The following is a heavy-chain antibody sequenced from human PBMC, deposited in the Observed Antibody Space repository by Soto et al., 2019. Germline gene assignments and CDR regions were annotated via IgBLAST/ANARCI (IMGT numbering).Heavy chain of an antibody. CDR3: ARDQARITMIVVVITYYYGMDV. D-gene: IGHD3-22*01. V-gene: IGHV3-30-3*01. Sequence: LRLSCAASGFTFSSSDMHWVRQAPGKGLEWVAVISYDGSNKYYADSVKGRFTISRDNSKNTLYLQMNSLRAEDTAVYYCARDQARITMIVVVITYYYGMDVWGQGTTVTVSS. J-gene: IGHJ6*02. CDR1: GFTFSSSD. CDR2: ISYDGSNK.